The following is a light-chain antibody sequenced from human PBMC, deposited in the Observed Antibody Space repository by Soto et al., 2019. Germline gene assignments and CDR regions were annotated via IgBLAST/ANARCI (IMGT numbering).Light chain of an antibody. J-gene: IGKJ1*01. CDR2: KAS. Sequence: DTQVAQYPSTLSGCVGDSVTITCRASQSISSWWAWYQQKPGKAPKLLIYKASSLESGVPSRFSGSGSGTEFTLTISSLQPDDFAPYFCQQDKSYRTFGQGTKVDIK. V-gene: IGKV1-5*03. CDR3: QQDKSYRT. CDR1: QSISSW.